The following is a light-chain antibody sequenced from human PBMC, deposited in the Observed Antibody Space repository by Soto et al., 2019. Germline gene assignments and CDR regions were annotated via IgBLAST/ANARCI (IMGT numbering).Light chain of an antibody. J-gene: IGKJ4*01. CDR2: AAS. CDR1: QSISNY. CDR3: QQSYKTPLT. V-gene: IGKV1-39*01. Sequence: DIQMTQSPSSLSASVGDRVTITCRASQSISNYLNWYQQKPGKAPKLLIYAASSLQSGVPSRFSGSGSGTDFTLTISILQPEDVASYYCQQSYKTPLTFGGGTKVEI.